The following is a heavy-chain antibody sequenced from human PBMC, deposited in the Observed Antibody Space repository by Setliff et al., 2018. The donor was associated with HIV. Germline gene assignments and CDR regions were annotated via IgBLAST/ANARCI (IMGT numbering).Heavy chain of an antibody. CDR3: ARAQYQLLEPPTYNWFDP. Sequence: SVKVSCKASGYTFTSYDINWVRQATGQGLEWMGGIIPILGIANYAQKFQDRVTITADKSTDTAYMELSSLRSEDTAVYYCARAQYQLLEPPTYNWFDPWGQGTLVTAPQ. J-gene: IGHJ5*02. CDR2: IIPILGIA. V-gene: IGHV1-69*10. CDR1: GYTFTSYD. D-gene: IGHD2-2*01.